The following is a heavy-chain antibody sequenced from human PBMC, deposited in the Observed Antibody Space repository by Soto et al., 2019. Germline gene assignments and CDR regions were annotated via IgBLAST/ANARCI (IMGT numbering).Heavy chain of an antibody. CDR2: ISGSGGST. V-gene: IGHV3-23*01. Sequence: PGGSLRLSCAASGFTLSSYAMSWVRQAPGKGLEWVSAISGSGGSTYYADSVKGRFTISRDNSKNTLYLQMNSLRAEDTAVYYCAKDPVVLMVYAIGDPWFDPWGQGTLVTVSS. CDR3: AKDPVVLMVYAIGDPWFDP. CDR1: GFTLSSYA. D-gene: IGHD2-8*01. J-gene: IGHJ5*02.